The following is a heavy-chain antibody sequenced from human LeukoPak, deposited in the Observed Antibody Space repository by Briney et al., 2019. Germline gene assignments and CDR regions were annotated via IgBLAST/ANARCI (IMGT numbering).Heavy chain of an antibody. CDR2: IKQDGSEM. CDR1: GGSISSYY. D-gene: IGHD3-10*01. CDR3: AETYLVRSL. J-gene: IGHJ4*02. V-gene: IGHV3-7*01. Sequence: ASETLSLTCTVSGGSISSYYWSWIRQPPGKGLEWVANIKQDGSEMYYVDSVKGRFTISRDNAKNSLYLQMNSLRVEDTAVYYCAETYLVRSLGGQGTLVTVSS.